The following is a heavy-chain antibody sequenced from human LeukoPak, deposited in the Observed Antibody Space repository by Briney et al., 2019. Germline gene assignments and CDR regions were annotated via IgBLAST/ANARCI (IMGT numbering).Heavy chain of an antibody. CDR1: GFTFSSYA. V-gene: IGHV3-23*01. J-gene: IGHJ4*02. CDR3: GKASWVSSADAVL. D-gene: IGHD3-16*01. CDR2: LRGGGET. Sequence: GGSLRLSCAASGFTFSSYAMSWVRQAPARGLEWVSSLRGGGETFYADSVKGRFTLSRDESRNTVYLQMNNLRVEDTAVYFCGKASWVSSADAVLWGQGTLVTVSS.